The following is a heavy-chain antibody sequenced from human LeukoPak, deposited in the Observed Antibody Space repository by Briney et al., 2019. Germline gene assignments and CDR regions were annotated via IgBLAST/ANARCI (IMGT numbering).Heavy chain of an antibody. CDR3: GKGLNRDYSGVGDS. Sequence: PGGSLRLSCAASGFTFSSYAMSWVGQAPGKGLEWVSASGSGVNTYYADSVMGRFTISRDNSKNTLYLQVNSLRAEDTAVYYCGKGLNRDYSGVGDSWGQGTLVTVSS. J-gene: IGHJ4*02. CDR1: GFTFSSYA. D-gene: IGHD5-12*01. CDR2: SGSGVNT. V-gene: IGHV3-23*01.